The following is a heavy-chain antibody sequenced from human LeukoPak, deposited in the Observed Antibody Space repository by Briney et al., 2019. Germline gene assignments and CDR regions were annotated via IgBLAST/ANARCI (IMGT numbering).Heavy chain of an antibody. Sequence: GGSLRLSCAASGFTFSNYTMNWVRQAPGKGLGWVSSISSSSSYIHYADSVKGRFSISRDNAKNSLYLQMNSLRAEDTAVYYCARGRTYYYDSSGALDAFDIWGQGTMVTVSS. J-gene: IGHJ3*02. CDR2: ISSSSSYI. CDR1: GFTFSNYT. V-gene: IGHV3-21*01. D-gene: IGHD3-22*01. CDR3: ARGRTYYYDSSGALDAFDI.